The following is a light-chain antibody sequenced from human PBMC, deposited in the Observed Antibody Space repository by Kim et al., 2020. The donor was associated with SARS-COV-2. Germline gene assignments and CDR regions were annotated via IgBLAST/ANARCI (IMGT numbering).Light chain of an antibody. CDR3: AAWDDSLSGVV. Sequence: GRRVTISCSGSGSNIGSNYVYWYQQLPGTAPKLLIYRNNQRPSGVPDRFSGSKSGTSASLAISGLRSEDEADYYCAAWDDSLSGVVFGGGTQLTVL. CDR2: RNN. J-gene: IGLJ2*01. V-gene: IGLV1-47*01. CDR1: GSNIGSNY.